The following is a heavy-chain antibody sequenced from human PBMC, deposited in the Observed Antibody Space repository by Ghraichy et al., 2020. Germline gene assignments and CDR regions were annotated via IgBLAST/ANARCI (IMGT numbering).Heavy chain of an antibody. CDR2: IYTSGST. CDR3: ARLLSGWSKEYYYGMDV. V-gene: IGHV4-4*09. Sequence: SETLSLTCTVSGGSISSYYWSWIRQSPGKGLELIGYIYTSGSTNYNPSLKSRVTISVDTSKNQFSLKLSSVTAADTAVYYCARLLSGWSKEYYYGMDVWGQWTTVTVSS. D-gene: IGHD6-19*01. CDR1: GGSISSYY. J-gene: IGHJ6*02.